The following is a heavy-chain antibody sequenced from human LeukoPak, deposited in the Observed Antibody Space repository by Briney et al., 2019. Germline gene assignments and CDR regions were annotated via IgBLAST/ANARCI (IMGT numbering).Heavy chain of an antibody. V-gene: IGHV4-34*01. J-gene: IGHJ4*02. D-gene: IGHD3-3*01. CDR2: INHSGST. Sequence: PSETLPLTCAVYGGSFSGYYWSWIRQPPGKGLEWIGEINHSGSTNYNPSLKSRVTISVDTSKNQFSLKLSSVTAADTAVYYCARGQYYDFWSGYYTPYYFDYWGQGTLVTVSS. CDR3: ARGQYYDFWSGYYTPYYFDY. CDR1: GGSFSGYY.